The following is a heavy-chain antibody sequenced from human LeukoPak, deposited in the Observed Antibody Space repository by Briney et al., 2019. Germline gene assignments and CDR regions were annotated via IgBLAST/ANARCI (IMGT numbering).Heavy chain of an antibody. CDR2: IYYSGST. CDR1: GGSISSGGYY. J-gene: IGHJ4*02. D-gene: IGHD4-17*01. V-gene: IGHV4-31*03. Sequence: PSETLSLTCTVSGGSISSGGYYWSWIRQHPGKGLEWIGYIYYSGSTYYNPSLKSRVTISVDTSKNQFSLKLSSVTAADTAVYYCARGLLTTVTPFDYWGQGTLVTVSS. CDR3: ARGLLTTVTPFDY.